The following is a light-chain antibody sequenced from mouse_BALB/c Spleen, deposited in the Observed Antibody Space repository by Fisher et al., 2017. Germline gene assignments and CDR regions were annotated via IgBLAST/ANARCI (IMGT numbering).Light chain of an antibody. V-gene: IGKV4-58*01. CDR3: QQFTSSPLT. Sequence: DIVMTQSPAIMAASLGQKVTMTCSASSSVSSSYLHWYQQKSGASPKPLIHRTFNLAPGVPARFSGSGSGNSYSLTISSMEGEDAATYYCQQFTSSPLTFGAGTKLELK. CDR2: RTF. CDR1: SSVSSSY. J-gene: IGKJ5*01.